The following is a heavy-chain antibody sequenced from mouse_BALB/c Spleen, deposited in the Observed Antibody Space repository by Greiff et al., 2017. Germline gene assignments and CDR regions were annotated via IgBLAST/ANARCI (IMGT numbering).Heavy chain of an antibody. V-gene: IGHV5-6-3*01. D-gene: IGHD2-1*01. CDR1: GFTFSSYG. CDR3: ASHYGIYAMDY. J-gene: IGHJ4*01. CDR2: INSNGGST. Sequence: EVQRVESGGGLVQPGGSLKLSCAASGFTFSSYGMSWVRQTPDKRLELVATINSNGGSTYYPDSVKGRFTISRDNAKNTLYLQMSSLKSEDTAMYYCASHYGIYAMDYWGQGTSVTVSS.